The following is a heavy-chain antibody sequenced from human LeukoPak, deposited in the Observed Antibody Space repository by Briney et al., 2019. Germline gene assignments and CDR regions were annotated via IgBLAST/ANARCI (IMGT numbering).Heavy chain of an antibody. CDR2: ISYSGST. J-gene: IGHJ5*02. D-gene: IGHD1-26*01. CDR3: ARWVGNRNWFDP. CDR1: GDSISSGSFL. V-gene: IGHV4-39*07. Sequence: SETLSLTCTVSGDSISSGSFLWGCIRQSPGKGLEWIGSISYSGSTCYNPSLKSRVTVSIDTSKNQFSLKMTSVTAADTAVYYCARWVGNRNWFDPWGQGTLVTVSS.